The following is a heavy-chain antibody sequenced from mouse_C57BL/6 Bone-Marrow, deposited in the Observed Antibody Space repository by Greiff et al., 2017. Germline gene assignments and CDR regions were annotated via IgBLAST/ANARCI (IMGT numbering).Heavy chain of an antibody. J-gene: IGHJ3*01. Sequence: EVQLQQSGPELVKPGASVKIPCKASGYTFTDYNMDWVKQSHGKSLEWIGDINPNNGGTIYNQKFKGKATLTVDKSSSTAYMELRSLTSEDTAVYYCAREDYYGSSYWFAYWGQGTLVTVSA. CDR1: GYTFTDYN. CDR3: AREDYYGSSYWFAY. CDR2: INPNNGGT. D-gene: IGHD1-1*01. V-gene: IGHV1-18*01.